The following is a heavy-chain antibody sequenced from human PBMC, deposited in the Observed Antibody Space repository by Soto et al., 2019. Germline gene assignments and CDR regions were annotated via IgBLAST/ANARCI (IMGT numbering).Heavy chain of an antibody. V-gene: IGHV2-5*01. D-gene: IGHD2-8*01. J-gene: IGHJ5*01. Sequence: GPTLVNPTHTLTLTCTFSGFSLSTIGVGVGWMRQPPGKAVQWLPLIYRNDNTLYNPSLKSRITITKDPCKNTIAATMTNIDPVDPGTYQCAQKDGVCRNGVCYATWLDSWGQGTLVTVSS. CDR2: IYRNDNT. CDR1: GFSLSTIGVG. CDR3: AQKDGVCRNGVCYATWLDS.